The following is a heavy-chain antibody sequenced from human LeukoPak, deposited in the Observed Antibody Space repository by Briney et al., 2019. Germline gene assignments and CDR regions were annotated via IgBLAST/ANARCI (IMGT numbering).Heavy chain of an antibody. CDR1: GGSISGGGYY. Sequence: SETLSLTCTVSGGSISGGGYYWSWIRQPPGKGLEWIGYIYHSGSTYYNPSLKSRVTISVDRSKNQFSLKLSSVTAADTAVYYCVRGGSSRLGGWFDPWGQGTLVTVSS. V-gene: IGHV4-30-2*01. CDR2: IYHSGST. D-gene: IGHD2-2*01. CDR3: VRGGSSRLGGWFDP. J-gene: IGHJ5*02.